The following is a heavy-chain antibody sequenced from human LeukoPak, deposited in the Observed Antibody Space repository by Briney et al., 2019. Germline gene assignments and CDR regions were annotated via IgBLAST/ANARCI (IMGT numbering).Heavy chain of an antibody. CDR2: IWYDGSNK. D-gene: IGHD3-10*01. V-gene: IGHV3-33*06. CDR1: GFTFSSYG. CDR3: AKSPGAYYYGSGSYPDY. Sequence: GGSLRLSCAASGFTFSSYGMHWVRQAPGKGLEWVAVIWYDGSNKYYAASVKGRFTISRDNSKNTLYLQMNSLRAEDTAVYYCAKSPGAYYYGSGSYPDYWGQGTLVTVSS. J-gene: IGHJ4*02.